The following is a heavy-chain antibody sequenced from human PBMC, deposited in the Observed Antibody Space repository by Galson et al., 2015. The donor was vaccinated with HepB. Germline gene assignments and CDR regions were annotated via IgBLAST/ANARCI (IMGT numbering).Heavy chain of an antibody. Sequence: SETLSLTCTVSGGSISSSSYYWGWIRQPPGKGLEWIGSIYYSGSTYYNPSLKSRVTISVDTSKNQFSLKLSSVTAADTAVYYCARQGGTMIVVVHFDNWGQGTLVTVSS. V-gene: IGHV4-39*01. J-gene: IGHJ4*02. D-gene: IGHD3-22*01. CDR2: IYYSGST. CDR3: ARQGGTMIVVVHFDN. CDR1: GGSISSSSYY.